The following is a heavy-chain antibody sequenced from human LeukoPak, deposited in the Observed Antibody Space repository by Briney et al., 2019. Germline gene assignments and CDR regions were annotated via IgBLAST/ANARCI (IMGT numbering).Heavy chain of an antibody. D-gene: IGHD4-17*01. V-gene: IGHV1-2*02. CDR1: GYTFTSYY. Sequence: ASVKVSCKPSGYTFTSYYLHWVRQAPGQGLEWMGWINPSSGDTNYAQRFQGRVTMARDTSIGTAYMELKSLISDDTAVFYCAISDFADSDVYFDSWGQGTLVIVSS. J-gene: IGHJ4*02. CDR3: AISDFADSDVYFDS. CDR2: INPSSGDT.